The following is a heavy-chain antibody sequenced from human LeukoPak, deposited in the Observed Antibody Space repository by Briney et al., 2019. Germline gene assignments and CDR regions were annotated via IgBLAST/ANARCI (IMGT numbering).Heavy chain of an antibody. V-gene: IGHV3-21*01. J-gene: IGHJ3*02. CDR3: ARDRGGSYYYGAFDI. Sequence: KAGGSLRLSCAASGFTFSTYNMNWVRQAPGKGLEWVSSISGSSSYIYYADSLKGRFTISRDNAKNSLYLQMNSLRAEDTAVYYCARDRGGSYYYGAFDIWGQGTMVTVSS. CDR2: ISGSSSYI. CDR1: GFTFSTYN. D-gene: IGHD1-26*01.